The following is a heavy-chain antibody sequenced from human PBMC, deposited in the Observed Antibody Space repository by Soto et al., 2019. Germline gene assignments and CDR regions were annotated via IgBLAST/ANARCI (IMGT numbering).Heavy chain of an antibody. J-gene: IGHJ6*02. D-gene: IGHD3-22*01. CDR2: INHSGST. CDR3: ARVWAYYYDSITPDYYYYYGMDV. V-gene: IGHV4-34*01. CDR1: GGSFSGYY. Sequence: SETLSLTCAVYGGSFSGYYWSWIRQPPGKGLEWIGEINHSGSTNYNPSLKSRVTISVDTSKNQFSLKLSSVTAADTAVYYCARVWAYYYDSITPDYYYYYGMDVWGQGTTVTVSS.